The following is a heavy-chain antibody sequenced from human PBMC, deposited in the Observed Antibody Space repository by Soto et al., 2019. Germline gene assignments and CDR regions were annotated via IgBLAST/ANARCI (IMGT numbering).Heavy chain of an antibody. CDR1: GGSISSYY. J-gene: IGHJ5*02. D-gene: IGHD3-22*01. Sequence: SQTLSLTGTVSGGSISSYYWSWIRQPPGKGLEWIGYIYYSGSTNYNPSLKSRVTISVDTSKNQFSLKLTSVTAADAALYYCARDFFDSSDYTTNWFDPWGQGTLVTVSS. CDR3: ARDFFDSSDYTTNWFDP. V-gene: IGHV4-59*08. CDR2: IYYSGST.